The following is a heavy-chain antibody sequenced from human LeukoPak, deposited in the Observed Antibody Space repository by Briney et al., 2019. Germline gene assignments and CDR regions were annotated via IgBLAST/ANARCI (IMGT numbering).Heavy chain of an antibody. CDR2: IYHSGST. J-gene: IGHJ2*01. Sequence: SQTLSLTCAVSGGSISSGGYSWSWIRQPPGKGLEWIGYIYHSGSTYYNPSLKSRVTISVDRSKNQFSLKLSSVTAADTAVYYCARDYYDSSGYSTWYFDLWGRGTLVTVSS. V-gene: IGHV4-30-2*01. CDR1: GGSISSGGYS. D-gene: IGHD3-22*01. CDR3: ARDYYDSSGYSTWYFDL.